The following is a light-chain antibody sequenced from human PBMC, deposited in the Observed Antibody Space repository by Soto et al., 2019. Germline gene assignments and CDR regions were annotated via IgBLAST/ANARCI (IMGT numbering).Light chain of an antibody. CDR1: QSVRSC. CDR3: QQRSNRTRT. CDR2: AAS. V-gene: IGKV3-11*01. Sequence: EIVLTQSPATLSLSPGERATLSCRASQSVRSCLAWYQQKPGQAPMLLLYAASNRATGIPARFSVRGSGTDFTLTSSRLAPEDSTVYYGQQRSNRTRTFGQGTKVDIK. J-gene: IGKJ1*01.